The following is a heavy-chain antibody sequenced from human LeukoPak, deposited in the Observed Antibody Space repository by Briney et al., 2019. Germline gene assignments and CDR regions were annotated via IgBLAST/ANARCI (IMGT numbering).Heavy chain of an antibody. CDR1: GGSFSGYY. D-gene: IGHD3-16*01. V-gene: IGHV4-34*01. CDR2: INHSGST. J-gene: IGHJ4*02. CDR3: ASAPRQGSIGGLDY. Sequence: SSETLSLTCAVYGGSFSGYYWSWIRQPPGKGLEWIGEINHSGSTNYNPSLKSRVTISVDTSKNHFSLKLSSVTAADTALYYCASAPRQGSIGGLDYWGQGTLVTVSS.